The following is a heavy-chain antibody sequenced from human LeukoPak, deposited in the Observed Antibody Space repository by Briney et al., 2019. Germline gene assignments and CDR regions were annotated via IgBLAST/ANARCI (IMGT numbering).Heavy chain of an antibody. V-gene: IGHV3-49*03. CDR2: IRRKAYGGTT. Sequence: PGGSLRLSCTASGFTYGDYIMSWFRQAPGKGLEWVGFIRRKAYGGTTEYAASVKGRFTISRDDSKSIAYLQMTSLKTEDTAMYYCTRPARISMIVGDLGYFHYWGQGTLVTVSS. D-gene: IGHD3-22*01. CDR3: TRPARISMIVGDLGYFHY. J-gene: IGHJ4*02. CDR1: GFTYGDYI.